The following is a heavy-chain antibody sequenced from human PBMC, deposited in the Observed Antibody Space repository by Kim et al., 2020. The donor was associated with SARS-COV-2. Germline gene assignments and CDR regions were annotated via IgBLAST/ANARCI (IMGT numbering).Heavy chain of an antibody. D-gene: IGHD4-17*01. Sequence: SETLSLTCTVSGGSISSSSYYWGWIRQPPGKGLEWIGSIYYSGSTYYNPSLKSRVTISVDTSKNQFSLKLSSVTAADTAVYYCAREVFKLRYGHESVGGWFDPWGQRTLVTVSS. V-gene: IGHV4-39*07. J-gene: IGHJ5*02. CDR3: AREVFKLRYGHESVGGWFDP. CDR2: IYYSGST. CDR1: GGSISSSSYY.